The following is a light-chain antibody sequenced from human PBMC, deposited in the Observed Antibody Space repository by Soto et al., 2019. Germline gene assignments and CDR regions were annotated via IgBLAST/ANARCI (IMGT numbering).Light chain of an antibody. CDR1: QGSSSG. CDR2: SAS. CDR3: QQAHSFPFT. J-gene: IGKJ2*01. V-gene: IGKV1-12*01. Sequence: DIQMNQSPASVSASVGDRVTITCRASQGSSSGLAWYQQKPGKAPNLLSYSASSLQSGVPSRFSGSGSGTDFTLTISSLQPEDFGTYYCQQAHSFPFTFRQGTKLEIK.